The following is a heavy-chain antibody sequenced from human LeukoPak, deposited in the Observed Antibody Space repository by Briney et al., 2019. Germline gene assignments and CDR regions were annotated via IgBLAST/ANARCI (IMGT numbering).Heavy chain of an antibody. V-gene: IGHV4-34*01. D-gene: IGHD3-9*01. Sequence: PSETLSLTCAVYGGSFSGYYWSWIRQPPGKGLEWIGEINHSGSTNYNPSLKSRVTISVDTSKNQFSLKLSSVTAADTAVYYCARKLRYFDWLLTPATNYGMDVWGQGTLVTVSS. CDR3: ARKLRYFDWLLTPATNYGMDV. CDR2: INHSGST. CDR1: GGSFSGYY. J-gene: IGHJ6*02.